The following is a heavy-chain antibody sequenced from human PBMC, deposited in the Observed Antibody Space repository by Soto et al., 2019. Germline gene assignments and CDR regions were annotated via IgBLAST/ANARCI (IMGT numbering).Heavy chain of an antibody. CDR3: ARTFKGTAMGGDAFDI. D-gene: IGHD5-18*01. CDR2: INHSGST. J-gene: IGHJ3*02. V-gene: IGHV4-34*01. Sequence: QVQLQQWGAGLLKPSETLSLTCAVYGGSFSGYYWSWIRQPPGKGLEWIGEINHSGSTNYNPSLKSRVTISXXSXKXXFSLKLSSVTAADTAVYYCARTFKGTAMGGDAFDIWGQGTMVTVSS. CDR1: GGSFSGYY.